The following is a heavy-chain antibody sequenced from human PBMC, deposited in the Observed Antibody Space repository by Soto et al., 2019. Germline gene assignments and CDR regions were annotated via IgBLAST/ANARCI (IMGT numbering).Heavy chain of an antibody. CDR2: ISYDGSNK. V-gene: IGHV3-30*18. CDR1: GFTFSSYG. Sequence: PGGSLRLSCAASGFTFSSYGMHWVRQAPGKGLEWVAVISYDGSNKYYADSVKGRFTISRDNSKNTLYLQMNSLRAEDTAVYYCAKDPGGYQLLNWFDPWGQGTLVTVSS. J-gene: IGHJ5*02. D-gene: IGHD2-2*01. CDR3: AKDPGGYQLLNWFDP.